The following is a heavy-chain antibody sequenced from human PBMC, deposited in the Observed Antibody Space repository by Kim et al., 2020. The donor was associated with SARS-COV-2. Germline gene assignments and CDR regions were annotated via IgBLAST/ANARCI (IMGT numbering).Heavy chain of an antibody. J-gene: IGHJ4*02. CDR1: GYTFTSFG. D-gene: IGHD1-1*01. Sequence: ALVKVSCKASGYTFTSFGISWQRQAPGQGLEWMGWISANNGDTHSARNLQGRVTMTTDTSTSTAYMELRSLRSDDTAVYYCARKGTGAPLDSWGQGTLVTVSS. V-gene: IGHV1-18*01. CDR2: ISANNGDT. CDR3: ARKGTGAPLDS.